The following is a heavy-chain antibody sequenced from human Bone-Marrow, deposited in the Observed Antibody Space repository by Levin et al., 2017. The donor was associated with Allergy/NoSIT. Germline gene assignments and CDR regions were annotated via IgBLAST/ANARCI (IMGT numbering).Heavy chain of an antibody. D-gene: IGHD5-18*01. J-gene: IGHJ6*03. V-gene: IGHV4-39*01. CDR2: LYHGGSS. Sequence: PSETLSLTCNLSGDSISTSTFYWVWIRQTPGGGLEWLGTLYHGGSSYYNPSLKSRVSISVDTSKNQLSLTLNSATAADTAVYYCARHLQTASLRKIYYYYYMDVWGKGTTVTVSS. CDR1: GDSISTSTFY. CDR3: ARHLQTASLRKIYYYYYMDV.